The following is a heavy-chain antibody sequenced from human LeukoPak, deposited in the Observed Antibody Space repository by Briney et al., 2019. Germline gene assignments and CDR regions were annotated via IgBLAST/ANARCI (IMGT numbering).Heavy chain of an antibody. CDR2: IYYSGST. Sequence: SETLSLTCTVSGGSISSYYWSWIRQPPGKGLEWIGYIYYSGSTNYNPSLKSRVTISVDTSKNQFSLKLSSVTAADTAVYYCAREDEVIDYWGQGTLVTVSS. CDR3: AREDEVIDY. J-gene: IGHJ4*02. CDR1: GGSISSYY. D-gene: IGHD3-10*01. V-gene: IGHV4-59*01.